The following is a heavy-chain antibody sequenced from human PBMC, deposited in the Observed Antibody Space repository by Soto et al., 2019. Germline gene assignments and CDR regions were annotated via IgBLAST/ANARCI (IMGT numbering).Heavy chain of an antibody. D-gene: IGHD6-13*01. Sequence: EVQLVESGGGLVQPGRSLRLSCAASGFTFDDYAMHWVRQAPGKGLEWVSGISWNSGSIGYADSVKGRFTISRDNAKNSLYLQMNSLRAEDTALYYCAKDIGLGGYSIQGMDVWGQGTTVTVSS. V-gene: IGHV3-9*01. CDR2: ISWNSGSI. CDR1: GFTFDDYA. CDR3: AKDIGLGGYSIQGMDV. J-gene: IGHJ6*02.